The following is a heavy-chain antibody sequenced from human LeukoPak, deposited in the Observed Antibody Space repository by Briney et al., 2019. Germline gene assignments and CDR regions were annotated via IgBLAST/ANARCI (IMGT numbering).Heavy chain of an antibody. CDR2: ISSSSSDI. V-gene: IGHV3-21*01. J-gene: IGHJ4*02. D-gene: IGHD5-12*01. CDR1: GFTFSNYS. Sequence: WGSLRLSCAASGFTFSNYSLNWVRQAPGKGLGWVSSISSSSSDIYYAGSVKGRFTISRDNAKNSLYLQMNSLRAEDTAVFYCARESGYDIDLDYWGQGTLVTVSS. CDR3: ARESGYDIDLDY.